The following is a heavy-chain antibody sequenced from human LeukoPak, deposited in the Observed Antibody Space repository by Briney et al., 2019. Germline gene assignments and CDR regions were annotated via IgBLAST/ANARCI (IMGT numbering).Heavy chain of an antibody. CDR2: LYPGVST. V-gene: IGHV4-4*07. J-gene: IGHJ6*03. CDR3: ARLKFYDSTGYSPGHYMDV. Sequence: SETLSLTCTVSGGSIYSYYWSWIRQTAGKGLEWIGRLYPGVSTNYNPSLKSRVTMSVDTSKNQFALKLSAVTAADTAAYYCARLKFYDSTGYSPGHYMDVWGKGTTVTVSS. D-gene: IGHD3-22*01. CDR1: GGSIYSYY.